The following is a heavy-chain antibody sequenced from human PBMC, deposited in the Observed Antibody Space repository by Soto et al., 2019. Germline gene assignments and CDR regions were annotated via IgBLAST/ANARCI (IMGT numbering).Heavy chain of an antibody. V-gene: IGHV3-23*01. CDR1: GFTFSSYA. J-gene: IGHJ5*02. CDR3: AKVGYCGGDCYLGWFDP. CDR2: ISGSGGST. D-gene: IGHD2-21*02. Sequence: WGSLRLSCAASGFTFSSYAMSWVRQAPGKGLEWVSAISGSGGSTYYADSVKGRFTISRDNSKNTLYLQMNSLRAEDTAVYYCAKVGYCGGDCYLGWFDPWGQGTLVTVSS.